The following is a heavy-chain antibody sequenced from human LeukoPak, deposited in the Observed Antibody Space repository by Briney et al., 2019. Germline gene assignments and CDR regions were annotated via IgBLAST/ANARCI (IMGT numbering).Heavy chain of an antibody. CDR2: MSGSGMPP. CDR3: AKDSTPYSGNTFYFDY. CDR1: GFTFSSYA. J-gene: IGHJ4*02. Sequence: GGSLRLSCAASGFTFSSYAISWVRQAPGKGLEWVSTMSGSGMPPKYADSVKRWFTISRDNSNNTMYLQMNSLRAEDTAVYYCAKDSTPYSGNTFYFDYWGQGTLVTVSS. D-gene: IGHD1-7*01. V-gene: IGHV3-23*01.